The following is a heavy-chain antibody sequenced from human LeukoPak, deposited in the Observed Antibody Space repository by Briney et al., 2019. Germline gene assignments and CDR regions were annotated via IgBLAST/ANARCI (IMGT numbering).Heavy chain of an antibody. D-gene: IGHD1-1*01. CDR2: IYASGSI. V-gene: IGHV4-61*02. CDR1: GDSISSGSYY. Sequence: PSQTLSLTCTVSGDSISSGSYYWSWIRQPAGKVREWIGRIYASGSINYNPARKSQVTISLDTSENQFSLKVNSVTAADTAVYYCARGIGTTNFDSWGQGTLVTVSS. J-gene: IGHJ4*02. CDR3: ARGIGTTNFDS.